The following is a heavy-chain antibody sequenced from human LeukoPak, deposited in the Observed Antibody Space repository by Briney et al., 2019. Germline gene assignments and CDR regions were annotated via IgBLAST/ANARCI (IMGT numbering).Heavy chain of an antibody. CDR1: GFTFSSYE. V-gene: IGHV3-30*04. D-gene: IGHD3-16*01. Sequence: PGGSLRLSCAASGFTFSSYEMNWVRQAPGKGLEWVAVISYDGSNKYYADSVKGRFTISRDNAKNSLYLQMNSLRAEDTAVYYCARGLGSFLWDYWGQGTLVTVSS. CDR2: ISYDGSNK. J-gene: IGHJ4*02. CDR3: ARGLGSFLWDY.